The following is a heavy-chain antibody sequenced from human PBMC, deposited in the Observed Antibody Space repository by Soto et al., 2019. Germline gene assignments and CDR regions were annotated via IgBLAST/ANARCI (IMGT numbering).Heavy chain of an antibody. CDR1: GFTFSSYG. J-gene: IGHJ4*02. CDR2: IWYDGSNK. D-gene: IGHD6-19*01. CDR3: ARVIAVAGTDY. V-gene: IGHV3-33*01. Sequence: PGGSLRLSCAASGFTFSSYGMHWVRQAPGKGLEWVAVIWYDGSNKYYADSVKGRFTISRENSKNTLYLQMNSLRAEDTAVYYCARVIAVAGTDYWGQGTLVTVSS.